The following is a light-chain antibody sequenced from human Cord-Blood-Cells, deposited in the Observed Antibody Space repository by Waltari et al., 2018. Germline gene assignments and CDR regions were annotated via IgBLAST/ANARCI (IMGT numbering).Light chain of an antibody. Sequence: SSELTQDPAVSVALGQTVRHTCHGDSLRSYYASWYQQKPGQAPVLFIYGKNNRPSGLPDRFSGSSSGNTASLTSAGAQAEDEADYFCNSRDSSGNHWVFGGGTKLTVL. CDR3: NSRDSSGNHWV. J-gene: IGLJ3*02. CDR2: GKN. CDR1: SLRSYY. V-gene: IGLV3-19*01.